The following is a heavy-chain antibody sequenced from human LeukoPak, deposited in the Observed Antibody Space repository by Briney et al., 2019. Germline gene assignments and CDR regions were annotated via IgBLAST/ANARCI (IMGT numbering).Heavy chain of an antibody. J-gene: IGHJ4*02. V-gene: IGHV4-38-2*01. D-gene: IGHD1-26*01. CDR1: GYSVSDTYF. CDR2: VYHSGTS. Sequence: SETLSLTCAVSGYSVSDTYFWGWIRRPPGKGLEWIGSVYHSGTSRYNSSLKSRITMSVDSSKNVFFLNLKSVTAADTAVYYCARVGGGYELRGLDYWGQGILVIVSS. CDR3: ARVGGGYELRGLDY.